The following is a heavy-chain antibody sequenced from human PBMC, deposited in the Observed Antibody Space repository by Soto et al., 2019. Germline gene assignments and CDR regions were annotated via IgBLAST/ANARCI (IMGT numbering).Heavy chain of an antibody. CDR2: ISAYNGNT. J-gene: IGHJ5*02. CDR3: ARDPAIDYYDSSGLDWFDP. Sequence: ASVKVSCKASGYTFTSYGISWVRQAPGQGLEWMGWISAYNGNTNYAQKLQGRVTMTTDTSTSTAYMELRSLRSDDTAVYYCARDPAIDYYDSSGLDWFDPWGQGTLVTVS. D-gene: IGHD3-22*01. V-gene: IGHV1-18*01. CDR1: GYTFTSYG.